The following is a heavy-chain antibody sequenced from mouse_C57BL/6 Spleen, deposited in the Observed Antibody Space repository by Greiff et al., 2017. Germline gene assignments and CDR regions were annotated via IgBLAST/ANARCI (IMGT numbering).Heavy chain of an antibody. D-gene: IGHD2-5*01. CDR3: ARNSNFDY. Sequence: QVQLKESGPELVKPGASVKLSCKASGYTFTSYDINWVKQRHGQGLEWIGWIYPRDGSTKYNEKFKGKATLTVDTSSSTAYMELHSLTSEDSAVYFCARNSNFDYWGQGTTLTVSS. J-gene: IGHJ2*01. CDR2: IYPRDGST. CDR1: GYTFTSYD. V-gene: IGHV1-85*01.